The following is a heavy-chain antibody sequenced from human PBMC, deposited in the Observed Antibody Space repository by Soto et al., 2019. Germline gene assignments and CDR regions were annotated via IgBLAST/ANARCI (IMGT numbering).Heavy chain of an antibody. CDR2: ISHDGSNK. J-gene: IGHJ4*02. CDR3: AGGYYFGDY. D-gene: IGHD3-22*01. Sequence: QVQLVESGGGVVQPGRSLRLSCAAPGFSFSSYGMQWVRQAPGKGLEWVAVISHDGSNKYYADSVKGRFTISRDNSKNTVYLQMNSLRAEDTAVYYCAGGYYFGDYWGQGTLVTVSS. V-gene: IGHV3-30*03. CDR1: GFSFSSYG.